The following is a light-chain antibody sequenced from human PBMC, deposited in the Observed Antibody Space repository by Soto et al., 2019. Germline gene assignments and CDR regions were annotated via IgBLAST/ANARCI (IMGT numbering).Light chain of an antibody. CDR3: QQFDNLPRRLVT. Sequence: IQLTQSPSSLSASVGDRVTITCRASQGINKFLAWYQQRPGKAPQLLVYGASTLQSGVPSRFSGSGSGTDFTLTISSLQPEDFATYYCQQFDNLPRRLVTFGGGTKVEIK. V-gene: IGKV1-9*01. J-gene: IGKJ4*01. CDR1: QGINKF. CDR2: GAS.